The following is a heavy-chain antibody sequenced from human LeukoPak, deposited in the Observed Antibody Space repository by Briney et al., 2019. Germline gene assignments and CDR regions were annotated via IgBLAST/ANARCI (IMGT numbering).Heavy chain of an antibody. CDR2: INPNSGVT. V-gene: IGHV1-2*02. CDR3: ARELAVVNWFDP. CDR1: GYTFTAYY. J-gene: IGHJ5*02. Sequence: ASVKVSCKASGYTFTAYYMHWVRQAPGQGLEWMGWINPNSGVTNYAQNFQGRVTMTRDTSISTAYMELSRLRSDDAAVYYCARELAVVNWFDPWGQGTLVTVSS. D-gene: IGHD6-19*01.